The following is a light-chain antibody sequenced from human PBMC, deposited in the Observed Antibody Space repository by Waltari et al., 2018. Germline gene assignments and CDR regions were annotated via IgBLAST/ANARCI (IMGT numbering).Light chain of an antibody. CDR2: GAS. V-gene: IGKV3D-15*01. CDR3: QQHYSTPLT. J-gene: IGKJ2*01. Sequence: EIVMTQSPATLSVSLGERATLSCRASQSVSSNLAWYQQKPGQAPRLLIYGASTRATGIPARFSGSGSGTEFTLTISSLQSEDVAVYYCQQHYSTPLTFGQGTKLEIK. CDR1: QSVSSN.